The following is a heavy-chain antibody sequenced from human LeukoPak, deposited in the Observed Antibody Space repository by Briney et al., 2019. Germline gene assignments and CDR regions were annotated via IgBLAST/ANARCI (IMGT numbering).Heavy chain of an antibody. CDR3: AARDGYNDRADY. CDR1: GYTFTAQY. J-gene: IGHJ4*02. D-gene: IGHD5-24*01. V-gene: IGHV1-2*02. Sequence: ASVKVSCKASGYTFTAQYMHWVRQAPGQGLEWMGWINPNNGDTKYAQSFLGRVTMTRDTSTTTAYMELSSLRSDDTAVYFCAARDGYNDRADYWGQGTLVTVSS. CDR2: INPNNGDT.